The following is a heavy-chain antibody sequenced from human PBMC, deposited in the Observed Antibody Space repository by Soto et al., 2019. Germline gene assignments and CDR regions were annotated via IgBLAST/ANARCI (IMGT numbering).Heavy chain of an antibody. J-gene: IGHJ6*02. CDR1: GYTFTGYY. CDR2: FNPNSGGT. CDR3: ARSKYYYGSGSYYPGYYYGMDV. Sequence: QVQLVQSGAEVKKPGASVKVSCKASGYTFTGYYMHWVRQAPGQGLEWVGWFNPNSGGTHYAQKFQGWVTMTRDTCISTAYMELSRLRSDDTAVHYCARSKYYYGSGSYYPGYYYGMDVWGQGTTVTVSS. D-gene: IGHD3-10*01. V-gene: IGHV1-2*04.